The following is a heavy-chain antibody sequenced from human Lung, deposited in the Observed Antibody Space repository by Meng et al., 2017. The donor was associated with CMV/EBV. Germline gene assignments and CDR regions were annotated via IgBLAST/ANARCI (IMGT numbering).Heavy chain of an antibody. J-gene: IGHJ6*02. D-gene: IGHD6-6*01. CDR3: ARPLAIRPMLGYYYGLDV. V-gene: IGHV3-53*01. CDR2: IYSADRA. CDR1: GFTVTDNY. Sequence: XXAASGFTVTDNYMIWVRQSPGKGLEWVSVIYSADRAYYADSVRGRFTISRDISKNTVYLQMLNLRAEDAAMYYCARPLAIRPMLGYYYGLDVWGQGXTLTVSS.